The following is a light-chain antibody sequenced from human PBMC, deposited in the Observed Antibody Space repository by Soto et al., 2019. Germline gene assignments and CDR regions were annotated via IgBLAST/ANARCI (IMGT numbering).Light chain of an antibody. J-gene: IGKJ3*01. CDR3: QQYNQWPFT. CDR2: AAS. V-gene: IGKV3-15*01. CDR1: QSARNY. Sequence: EIVMTQSPATLSVSAGERATLSCRASQSARNYVAWYQQKPGQTPRLLIYAASLRVTGLPARFTASGSGTEFTLTISSLQSEDCAVYYCQQYNQWPFTFGPGTKVDIK.